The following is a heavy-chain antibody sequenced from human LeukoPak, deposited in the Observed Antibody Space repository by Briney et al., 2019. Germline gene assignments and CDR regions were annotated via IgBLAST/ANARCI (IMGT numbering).Heavy chain of an antibody. J-gene: IGHJ4*02. V-gene: IGHV1-46*01. CDR3: AKDRSAIFGVGPLDY. CDR2: INPSGGST. D-gene: IGHD3-3*01. Sequence: ASVKVSCTASGYTFTSYYMHWVRQAPGQGLEWMGIINPSGGSTSYAQKFQGRVTMTRDTSTSTVYMELSSLRAEDTAVYYCAKDRSAIFGVGPLDYWGQGTLVTVSS. CDR1: GYTFTSYY.